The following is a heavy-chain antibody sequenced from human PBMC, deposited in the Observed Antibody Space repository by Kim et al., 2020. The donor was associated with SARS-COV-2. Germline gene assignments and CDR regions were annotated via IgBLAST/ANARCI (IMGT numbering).Heavy chain of an antibody. Sequence: GGSLRLSCTASGFTFGDYAMNWFRQAPGKGLEWVGFIRSKTYGGTTQYAASVKGRFTISRDDSKSIAYLQMESLKTEDTAVYYCSRGSAGQSRWRHYWGQGILVTVSS. CDR1: GFTFGDYA. V-gene: IGHV3-49*03. CDR3: SRGSAGQSRWRHY. CDR2: IRSKTYGGTT. D-gene: IGHD3-16*01. J-gene: IGHJ4*02.